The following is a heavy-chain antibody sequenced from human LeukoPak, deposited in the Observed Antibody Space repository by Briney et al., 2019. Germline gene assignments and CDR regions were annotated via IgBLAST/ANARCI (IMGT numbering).Heavy chain of an antibody. CDR3: AGLTLASLSFDY. CDR2: INHSGNT. J-gene: IGHJ4*02. V-gene: IGHV4-34*01. CDR1: GGSFSDYY. Sequence: SETLSLTCAVYGGSFSDYYWSWIRQPPGKGLEWIGEINHSGNTNYNPSLKSRVTMSVDTSKNQFSLKLSSVTAADTAVYYCAGLTLASLSFDYWGQGTLVTVSS. D-gene: IGHD2/OR15-2a*01.